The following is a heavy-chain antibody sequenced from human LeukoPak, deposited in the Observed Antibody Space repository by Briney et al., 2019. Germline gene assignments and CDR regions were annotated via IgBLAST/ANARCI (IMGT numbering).Heavy chain of an antibody. V-gene: IGHV3-33*01. CDR2: IWDDGSNE. J-gene: IGHJ5*02. CDR3: AGGYCTSTRCHANWFDP. D-gene: IGHD2-2*01. CDR1: GFTFSNYG. Sequence: GGALRLSCAASGFTFSNYGMHWVRQAPGKGLEWVAAIWDDGSNEYYADSVNGRFTIFRDNRRNTLYLQMNSLRAEDTAVYSCAGGYCTSTRCHANWFDPWGQGTLVTVSS.